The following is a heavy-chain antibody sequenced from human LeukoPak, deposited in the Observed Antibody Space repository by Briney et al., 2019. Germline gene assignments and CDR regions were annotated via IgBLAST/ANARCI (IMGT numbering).Heavy chain of an antibody. V-gene: IGHV4-4*07. Sequence: SETLSLTCTVSGGSISSYYWSWIRQPAGKGLEWIGRIYTSGSTNYNPSLKSRVTISVDTSKNQFSLKLSSVTAADTAVYYCARQLNPHKLPSLRVYYMDVWGKGTTVTISS. D-gene: IGHD1-1*01. CDR3: ARQLNPHKLPSLRVYYMDV. J-gene: IGHJ6*03. CDR2: IYTSGST. CDR1: GGSISSYY.